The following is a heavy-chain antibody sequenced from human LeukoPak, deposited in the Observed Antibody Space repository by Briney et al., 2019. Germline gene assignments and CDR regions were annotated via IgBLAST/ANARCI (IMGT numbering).Heavy chain of an antibody. CDR2: IYYSGST. CDR3: AKVRRGNSLFSIRPYFDY. D-gene: IGHD4-23*01. V-gene: IGHV4-59*01. CDR1: GGSISSYY. Sequence: SETLSLTCTVSGGSISSYYWSWIRQPPGKGLEWIGYIYYSGSTNYNPSLKSRVTISVDTSKNQFSLRLSSVTAADTAVYYCAKVRRGNSLFSIRPYFDYWGQGTLVTVSS. J-gene: IGHJ4*02.